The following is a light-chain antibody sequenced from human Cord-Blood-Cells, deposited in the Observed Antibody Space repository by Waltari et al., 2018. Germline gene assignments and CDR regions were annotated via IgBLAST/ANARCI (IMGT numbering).Light chain of an antibody. CDR3: YSTDSSGNHSSWV. CDR1: VLPKKY. Sequence: SYELTQPPSVSVSPGQTARITCSGDVLPKKYAYWYQQKSGQAPVLVIYEDSKRPSGIPERFSGSSSGTMATLTISGAQVEDEADYYCYSTDSSGNHSSWVFGGGTKLTVL. V-gene: IGLV3-10*01. J-gene: IGLJ3*02. CDR2: EDS.